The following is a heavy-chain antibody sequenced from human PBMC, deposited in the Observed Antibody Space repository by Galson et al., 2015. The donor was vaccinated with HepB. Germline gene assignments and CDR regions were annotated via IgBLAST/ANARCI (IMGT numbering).Heavy chain of an antibody. D-gene: IGHD6-13*01. CDR3: ARHLVGSWLLTYIDY. Sequence: QSGAEVKQPGESLKISCTGSGYIFTSYWIGWVRQMPGKGLEWMGIIYPGDSDTTYSPSFQGQVTISADKSISTAYLQWSGLKASDTAMYYCARHLVGSWLLTYIDYWGQGTLVTVSS. J-gene: IGHJ4*02. V-gene: IGHV5-51*01. CDR2: IYPGDSDT. CDR1: GYIFTSYW.